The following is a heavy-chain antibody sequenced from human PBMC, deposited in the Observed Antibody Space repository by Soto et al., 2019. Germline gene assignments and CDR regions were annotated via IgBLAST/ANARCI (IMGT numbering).Heavy chain of an antibody. CDR1: GYTFTSYD. CDR3: ARVTILYYDFWSGYPSGFVP. J-gene: IGHJ5*02. D-gene: IGHD3-3*01. V-gene: IGHV1-8*01. Sequence: ASVKASCKASGYTFTSYDINWVPKATGQGLECMAWMNPNSGNTCYAQKFEGRVTVTRNTSISTAYMELSRLRAEDTAVYYCARVTILYYDFWSGYPSGFVPWGQGTRVTVSS. CDR2: MNPNSGNT.